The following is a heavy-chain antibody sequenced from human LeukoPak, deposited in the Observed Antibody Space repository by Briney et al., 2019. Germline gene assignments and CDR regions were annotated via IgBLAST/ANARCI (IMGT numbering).Heavy chain of an antibody. J-gene: IGHJ6*02. D-gene: IGHD2-21*02. CDR1: GFTFSSYA. CDR2: ISYDGSNK. CDR3: ASLAPIVVVTAVRMDV. V-gene: IGHV3-30-3*01. Sequence: GRSLRLSRAASGFTFSSYAMHWVRQAPGKGLEWVAVISYDGSNKYYADSVKGRFTISRDNSKNTLYLQMNSLRAEDTAVYYCASLAPIVVVTAVRMDVWGQGTTVTVSS.